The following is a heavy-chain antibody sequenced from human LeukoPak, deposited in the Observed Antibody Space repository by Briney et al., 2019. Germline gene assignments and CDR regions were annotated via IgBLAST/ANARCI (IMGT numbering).Heavy chain of an antibody. CDR3: AKEQDGYNLGSFDY. J-gene: IGHJ4*02. D-gene: IGHD5-24*01. V-gene: IGHV3-74*01. CDR2: INSDGSST. Sequence: PGGSLRLSCAASGFTFSSYWMHWVRQAPGKGLVWVSRINSDGSSTTYADSVKGRFTISRDNAKNTLYLEMNSLRAEDTAVYYCAKEQDGYNLGSFDYWGQGTLVTVSS. CDR1: GFTFSSYW.